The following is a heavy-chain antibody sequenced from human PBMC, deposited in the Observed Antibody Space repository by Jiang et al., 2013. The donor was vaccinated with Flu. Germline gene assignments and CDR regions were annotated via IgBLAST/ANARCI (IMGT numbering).Heavy chain of an antibody. J-gene: IGHJ6*02. CDR1: GYTFTSYA. CDR2: INAGNGNT. CDR3: ARGRTYGSGTMTWGMDV. Sequence: EVKKPGASVKVSCKASGYTFTSYAMHWVRQAPGQRLEWMGWINAGNGNTKYSQKFQGRVTITRDTSASTVYMDLSSLRSEDTAEYFCARGRTYGSGTMTWGMDVWGQGTTVTVSS. D-gene: IGHD3-10*01. V-gene: IGHV1-3*01.